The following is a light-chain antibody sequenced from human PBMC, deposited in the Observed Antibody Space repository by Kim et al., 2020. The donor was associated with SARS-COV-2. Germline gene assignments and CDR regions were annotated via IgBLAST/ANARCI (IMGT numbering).Light chain of an antibody. Sequence: GPTVTISCSGSNSNIGKNYVSWCQQHPGTAPKLLIYDNDKRHSGIPDRFSGSKSGTSATLDITGLQTGDEADYYCATWDNSLNGLVFGGGTQLTVL. CDR2: DND. J-gene: IGLJ2*01. V-gene: IGLV1-51*01. CDR3: ATWDNSLNGLV. CDR1: NSNIGKNY.